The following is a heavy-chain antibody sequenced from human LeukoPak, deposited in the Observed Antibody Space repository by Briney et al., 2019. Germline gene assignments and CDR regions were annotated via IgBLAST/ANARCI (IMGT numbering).Heavy chain of an antibody. CDR2: IHSDGTTT. D-gene: IGHD2-21*02. V-gene: IGHV3-74*03. CDR3: ARGTSYCGGDCYSGYYYYGMDV. Sequence: HPGGSLRLSCAASGFTFSSYWLHWVRLTPGKGLVWVSRIHSDGTTTAYADSVKGRFTISRDNAKNTLYLQMNSLRAEDTAVYYCARGTSYCGGDCYSGYYYYGMDVWGQGTTVTVSS. CDR1: GFTFSSYW. J-gene: IGHJ6*02.